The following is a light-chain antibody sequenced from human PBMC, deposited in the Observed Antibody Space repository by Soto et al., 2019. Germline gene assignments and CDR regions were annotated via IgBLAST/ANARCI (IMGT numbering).Light chain of an antibody. J-gene: IGKJ1*01. V-gene: IGKV3-20*01. CDR3: QQYASSVT. Sequence: EILLTQSPDSLSLSPGDRATLSCRASQIFSSTFFAGYQQKPGQAPRLLFCGASSRATGIPDRFSGSGSGTDFTLTISRLEHEDFAVYYCQQYASSVTFGQGTKVEIK. CDR2: GAS. CDR1: QIFSSTF.